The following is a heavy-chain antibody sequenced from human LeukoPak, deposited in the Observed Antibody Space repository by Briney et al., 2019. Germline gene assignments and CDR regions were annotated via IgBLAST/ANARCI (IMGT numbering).Heavy chain of an antibody. J-gene: IGHJ4*02. D-gene: IGHD6-13*01. CDR2: IYHSGST. CDR1: GGSISSGGYS. CDR3: ARAAAGTFDY. Sequence: SETLSLTCAVSGGSISSGGYSWSWIRQSPGKGLEWIGYIYHSGSTYYNPSLKSRVTISVDRSKNQFSLKLSSVTAADTAVYYCARAAAGTFDYWGQGTLVTVSS. V-gene: IGHV4-30-2*06.